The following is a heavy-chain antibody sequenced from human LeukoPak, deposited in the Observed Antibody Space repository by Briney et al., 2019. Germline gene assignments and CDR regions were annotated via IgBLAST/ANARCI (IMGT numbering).Heavy chain of an antibody. CDR1: GGSISSSSYY. J-gene: IGHJ6*02. CDR2: IYYSGST. CDR3: AREGYFDWLRYGMDV. D-gene: IGHD3-9*01. V-gene: IGHV4-39*02. Sequence: SETLSLTCTVSGGSISSSSYYWGWIRQPPGKGLEWIGSIYYSGSTYYNPSLKSRVTISVDTSKNQFSLKLSSVTAADTAVYYCAREGYFDWLRYGMDVWGQGTTVTVSS.